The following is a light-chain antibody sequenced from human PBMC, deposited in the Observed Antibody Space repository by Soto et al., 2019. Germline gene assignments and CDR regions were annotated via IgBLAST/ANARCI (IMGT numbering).Light chain of an antibody. CDR3: KNSNNEYT. J-gene: IGKJ2*01. CDR1: QSISSW. Sequence: DIQMTQSPSTLSASVGDRVTITCRASQSISSWLAWYQQKPGKAPKLLIYKASNLERGVPSRFSCSGSGTEFILTISSLQPDDIATYYCKNSNNEYTVGQGTKVHIK. V-gene: IGKV1-5*03. CDR2: KAS.